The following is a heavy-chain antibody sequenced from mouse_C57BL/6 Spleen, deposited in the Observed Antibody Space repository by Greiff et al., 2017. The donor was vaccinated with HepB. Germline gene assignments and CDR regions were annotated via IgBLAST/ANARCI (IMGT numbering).Heavy chain of an antibody. Sequence: VKLMESGAELVKPGASVKISCKASGYAFSSYWMNWVKQRPGKGLEWIGQIYPGDGDTNYNGKFKGKATLTADKSSSTAYMQLSSLTSEDSAVYFCARSFITTVVDLFDYWGQGTTLTVSS. J-gene: IGHJ2*01. CDR1: GYAFSSYW. CDR3: ARSFITTVVDLFDY. V-gene: IGHV1-80*01. D-gene: IGHD1-1*01. CDR2: IYPGDGDT.